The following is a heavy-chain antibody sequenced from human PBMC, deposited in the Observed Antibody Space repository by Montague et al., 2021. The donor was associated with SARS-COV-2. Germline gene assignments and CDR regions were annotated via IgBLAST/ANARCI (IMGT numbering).Heavy chain of an antibody. Sequence: SETLSLTCTVSGGSINTYYWSWIRQPPGRGLEWIGYIYYSGSTEYSPSLKSRVTISIDTSKNQFSLRLNSVTAADTAVYFCARTTCFDLASIYYYVIDVWGRGTTVTVSS. V-gene: IGHV4-59*08. J-gene: IGHJ6*02. CDR2: IYYSGST. D-gene: IGHD3-9*01. CDR3: ARTTCFDLASIYYYVIDV. CDR1: GGSINTYY.